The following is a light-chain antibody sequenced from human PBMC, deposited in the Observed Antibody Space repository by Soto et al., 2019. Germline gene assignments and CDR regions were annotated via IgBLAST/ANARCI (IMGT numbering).Light chain of an antibody. V-gene: IGKV1-17*01. CDR3: LQHETYPRA. CDR2: DVS. CDR1: QAITHY. Sequence: IQMTQSPSSLSASVGDRVTITCRASQAITHYLGWYQQKPGQAPKRLIFDVSTLQSGVPSRFSASGSGTEVTISISSLQPEDLATDDGLQHETYPRAFGQGTKLEI. J-gene: IGKJ2*01.